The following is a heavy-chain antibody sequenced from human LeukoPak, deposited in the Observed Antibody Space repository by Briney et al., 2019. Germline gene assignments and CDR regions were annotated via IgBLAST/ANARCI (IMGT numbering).Heavy chain of an antibody. CDR3: ARGLYYYDSSGYYSERGFDP. D-gene: IGHD3-22*01. Sequence: ASVKVSCKASGYTFTSYDINWVRQATGQGLEWMGWMNPNSGNTGYAQKFQGRVTMTRNTSISTAYMELSSLRSEDTAVYYCARGLYYYDSSGYYSERGFDPWGQGTLATVSS. CDR2: MNPNSGNT. V-gene: IGHV1-8*01. CDR1: GYTFTSYD. J-gene: IGHJ5*02.